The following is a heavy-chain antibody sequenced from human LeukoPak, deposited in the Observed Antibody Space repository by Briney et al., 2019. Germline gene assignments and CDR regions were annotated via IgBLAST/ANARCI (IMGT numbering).Heavy chain of an antibody. CDR2: INHSGST. V-gene: IGHV4-34*01. CDR3: ARRRQVYYGSGSYRNFDY. Sequence: PSETLSLTCAVYGGSFSVYYWSWIRQPPGKGLEWIGEINHSGSTNYNPSLKSRVTISLDTSKNQFSLKLSSVTAADTALYYCARRRQVYYGSGSYRNFDYWGQGTLVTVSS. CDR1: GGSFSVYY. D-gene: IGHD3-10*01. J-gene: IGHJ4*02.